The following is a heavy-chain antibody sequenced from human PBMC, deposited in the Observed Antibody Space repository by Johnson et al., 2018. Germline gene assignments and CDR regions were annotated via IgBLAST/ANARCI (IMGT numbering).Heavy chain of an antibody. CDR3: ARDGRGSGSYHDAFDL. CDR2: IYSAGDT. V-gene: IGHV3-66*02. D-gene: IGHD3-10*01. J-gene: IGHJ3*01. Sequence: VQLVESGGDLVQPGGSLRLSCAASGFAVSSNYMSWVRQAPGKGLEWVSIIYSAGDTYYADSVRGRFTISRDNSKNTVYLQMNSLSAEDTAVYYCARDGRGSGSYHDAFDLWGQGTMVTVSS. CDR1: GFAVSSNY.